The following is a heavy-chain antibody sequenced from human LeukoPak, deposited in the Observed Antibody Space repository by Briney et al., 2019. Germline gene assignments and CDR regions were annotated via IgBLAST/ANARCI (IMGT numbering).Heavy chain of an antibody. CDR3: AKTRAYCSGGACYSDY. CDR1: GFTFSSYA. D-gene: IGHD2-15*01. J-gene: IGHJ4*02. V-gene: IGHV3-23*01. CDR2: ISGSGDST. Sequence: GGSLRLSCAASGFTFSSYAMSWVRQAPGKGLEWISGISGSGDSTYYTDSVKGRFTISTDNSKNTLYLQMNSLRAEDTAVYYCAKTRAYCSGGACYSDYWGQGTLVTVSS.